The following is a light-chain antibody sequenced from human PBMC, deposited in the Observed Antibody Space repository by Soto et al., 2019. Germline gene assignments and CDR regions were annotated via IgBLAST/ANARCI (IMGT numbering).Light chain of an antibody. J-gene: IGKJ4*01. Sequence: ASGKGVVPGGCRASQGSSSYLAWYQQKPGKAPKLLIYAASTLQSGVPSRFSGSGSGTAFKLTRRSLQSGCTATQFCEHPRSDLLSFAGGTKVDIK. CDR1: QGSSSY. V-gene: IGKV1-9*01. CDR3: EHPRSDLLS. CDR2: AAS.